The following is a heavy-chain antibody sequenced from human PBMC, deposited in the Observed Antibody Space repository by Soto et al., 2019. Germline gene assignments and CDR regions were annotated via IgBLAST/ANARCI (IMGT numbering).Heavy chain of an antibody. CDR2: MNPNSGNT. J-gene: IGHJ5*01. Sequence: QVQLVQSGAEVKTPGASVKVSCKASGYTFATYDINWVRQAPGQGLEWMGWMNPNSGNTGYAQKYKGRRTMTRDTASIVAQMELSRLRNEDTAVYSCSRSDGDNVNWRDSWGQGTLVTVSA. V-gene: IGHV1-8*01. CDR1: GYTFATYD. D-gene: IGHD1-20*01. CDR3: SRSDGDNVNWRDS.